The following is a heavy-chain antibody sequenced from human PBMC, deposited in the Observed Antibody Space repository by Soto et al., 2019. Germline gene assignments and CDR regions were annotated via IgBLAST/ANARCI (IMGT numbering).Heavy chain of an antibody. J-gene: IGHJ3*02. CDR1: GVTFSRYG. CDR3: ARDQVPGLDAFDI. CDR2: IRYDGSRQ. Sequence: GWSLRLSCAVSGVTFSRYGFHWVRQAPGKGLEWVAVIRYDGSRQYYADSVKGRFTISRDNSENTLYLQMNSLRAEDTAVYYCARDQVPGLDAFDIWGQGTMVTVSS. V-gene: IGHV3-33*01.